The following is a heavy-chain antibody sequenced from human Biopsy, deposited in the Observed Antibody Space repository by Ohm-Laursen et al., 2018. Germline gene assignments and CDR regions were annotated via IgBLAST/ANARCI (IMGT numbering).Heavy chain of an antibody. CDR1: GGSFSGFY. J-gene: IGHJ5*02. V-gene: IGHV4-34*01. Sequence: SDTLSLTCAVYGGSFSGFYWSWIRPTPGEGRGWVGENKHNGSTNYKPSLDSRVAISADTSKNQFSLNLYSVTAADTAVYFCARGLPRIAPMVRGRRTWFDPWGQGTLVTVSS. CDR3: ARGLPRIAPMVRGRRTWFDP. D-gene: IGHD3-10*01. CDR2: NKHNGST.